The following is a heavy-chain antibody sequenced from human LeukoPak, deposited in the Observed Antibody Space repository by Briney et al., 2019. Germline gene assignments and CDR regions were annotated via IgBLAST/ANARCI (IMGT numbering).Heavy chain of an antibody. Sequence: EASVKVSCKAFGYTFTGYYMHWVRQAPGQGLEWMGWINPNSGGTNYAQKFQGRVTMTRDTSISTAYMELSRLRSDDTAVYYCARDGPAAVSPSNWFDPWGQGTLVTVSS. CDR1: GYTFTGYY. V-gene: IGHV1-2*02. CDR2: INPNSGGT. D-gene: IGHD6-13*01. CDR3: ARDGPAAVSPSNWFDP. J-gene: IGHJ5*02.